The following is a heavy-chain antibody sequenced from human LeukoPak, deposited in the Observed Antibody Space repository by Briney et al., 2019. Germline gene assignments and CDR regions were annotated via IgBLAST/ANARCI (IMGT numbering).Heavy chain of an antibody. Sequence: GGSLRLSCAASGFTFSSYGMHWVRQAPGKGLEWVAVIWYDGSNKYYADSVKGRFTISRDNSKNTLYLQMNSLRAEDTAVYYCARTYYYGSGSYYPFDYWGQGTLVTVSS. D-gene: IGHD3-10*01. CDR1: GFTFSSYG. J-gene: IGHJ4*02. CDR2: IWYDGSNK. V-gene: IGHV3-33*01. CDR3: ARTYYYGSGSYYPFDY.